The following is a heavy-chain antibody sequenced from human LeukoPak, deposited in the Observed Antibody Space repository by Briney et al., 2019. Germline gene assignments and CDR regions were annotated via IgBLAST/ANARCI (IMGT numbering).Heavy chain of an antibody. CDR3: AKEGEGHITMMALLTRDLDY. CDR2: ISGSGRNI. V-gene: IGHV3-23*01. CDR1: GFTFSGYA. D-gene: IGHD3-22*01. Sequence: PGGSLRLSCAASGFTFSGYAMSWVRQAPGKGLEWVSTISGSGRNIYYADSVKGRFTISRDNSKNTLYLQMNSLKAEDTAVYYCAKEGEGHITMMALLTRDLDYWGQGTLVTVSS. J-gene: IGHJ4*02.